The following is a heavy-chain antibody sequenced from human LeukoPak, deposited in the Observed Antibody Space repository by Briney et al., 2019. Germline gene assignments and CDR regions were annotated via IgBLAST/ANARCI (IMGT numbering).Heavy chain of an antibody. CDR3: AGGLRGSSTSRLRNYYYYGMDV. J-gene: IGHJ6*02. CDR2: MNPNSGNT. Sequence: ASVKVSCKASGYTFTSYDINWVRQATGQGLEWMGWMNPNSGNTGYAQKFQGRVTMTRNTSISTAYMELSSLRSEDTAVYYCAGGLRGSSTSRLRNYYYYGMDVWGQGTTVTVSS. CDR1: GYTFTSYD. D-gene: IGHD2-2*01. V-gene: IGHV1-8*01.